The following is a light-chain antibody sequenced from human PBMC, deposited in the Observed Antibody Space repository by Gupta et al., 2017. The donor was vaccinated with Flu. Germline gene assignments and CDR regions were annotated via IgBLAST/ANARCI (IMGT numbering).Light chain of an antibody. J-gene: IGLJ3*02. CDR3: GAGDSSRSIWV. CDR1: SSKIGSNY. V-gene: IGLV1-51*02. Sequence: VSNTCSGCSSKIGSNYVYWYQQVPGTAPRLLIYENNKRNSGIPDRFSGAKYGTSAVVGTTGLQTGEEADYYCGAGDSSRSIWVFGGGTKLTVL. CDR2: ENN.